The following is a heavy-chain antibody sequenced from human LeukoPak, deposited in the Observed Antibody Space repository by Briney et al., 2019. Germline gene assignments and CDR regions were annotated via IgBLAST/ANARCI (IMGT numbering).Heavy chain of an antibody. Sequence: GASAKVSCKASGYTFTSYDINWVRQATGQGLEWMGGMNPNSGNTGNAQKFQGRVTMTRNTSISTAYMELSSLRSEATAVYSCASGSTMVRGVIAKNWFDTWGQGTLVTVSS. CDR1: GYTFTSYD. D-gene: IGHD3-10*01. V-gene: IGHV1-8*01. CDR3: ASGSTMVRGVIAKNWFDT. CDR2: MNPNSGNT. J-gene: IGHJ5*02.